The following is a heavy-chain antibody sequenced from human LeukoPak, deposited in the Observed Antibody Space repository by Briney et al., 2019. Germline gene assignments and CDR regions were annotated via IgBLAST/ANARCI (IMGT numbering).Heavy chain of an antibody. V-gene: IGHV3-30*02. CDR1: GFTFSSYG. CDR2: IRYDGSNK. CDR3: ARDRYYYDSSGYSY. J-gene: IGHJ4*02. D-gene: IGHD3-22*01. Sequence: GGSLRLSCAASGFTFSSYGMHWVRQAPGKGLEWVAFIRYDGSNKYYADSVKGRFTISRDNSKNTLYLQMNSLKAEDTAVYYCARDRYYYDSSGYSYWGQGTLVTVSS.